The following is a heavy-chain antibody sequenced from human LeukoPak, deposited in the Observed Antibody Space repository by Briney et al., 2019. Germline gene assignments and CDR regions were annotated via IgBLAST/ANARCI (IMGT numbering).Heavy chain of an antibody. Sequence: PGGSLRLSCAASGFTFSIYGIHWVRQAPGKGLEWVTFITNDGRNKYYADSVEGRFTISRDNSKNTLYLQMNSLITEDTAVYYCAKIEVVLDDFWGQGTLVTVSS. CDR1: GFTFSIYG. D-gene: IGHD2-21*01. CDR2: ITNDGRNK. CDR3: AKIEVVLDDF. J-gene: IGHJ4*02. V-gene: IGHV3-30*02.